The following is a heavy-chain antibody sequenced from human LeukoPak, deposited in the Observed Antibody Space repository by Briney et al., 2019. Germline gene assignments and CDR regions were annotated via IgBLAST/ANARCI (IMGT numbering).Heavy chain of an antibody. D-gene: IGHD1-26*01. CDR3: ARDRNSGSYVWFDP. V-gene: IGHV4-30-2*01. J-gene: IGHJ5*02. Sequence: SQTLSLTCTVSGGSISSGGYYWSWIRQPPGKGLEWIGYIYHSGSTYYNPSLKSRVTISVDRSKNQFSLKLSSVTAADTAVYYCARDRNSGSYVWFDPWGQGTLVTVS. CDR1: GGSISSGGYY. CDR2: IYHSGST.